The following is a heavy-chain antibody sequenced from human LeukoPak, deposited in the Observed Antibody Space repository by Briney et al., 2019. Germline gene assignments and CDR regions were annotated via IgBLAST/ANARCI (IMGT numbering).Heavy chain of an antibody. Sequence: SGGSLRLSCAASGFTVSSNYINWVRQAPGKGLEWVSLIYGSTSADYADSVKGRFTISRDTSMNTDYLQMNSLRAEDTAVYYCARLNFGDDYWGQGTLVTVSS. D-gene: IGHD4-17*01. CDR3: ARLNFGDDY. V-gene: IGHV3-66*01. CDR2: IYGSTSA. CDR1: GFTVSSNY. J-gene: IGHJ4*02.